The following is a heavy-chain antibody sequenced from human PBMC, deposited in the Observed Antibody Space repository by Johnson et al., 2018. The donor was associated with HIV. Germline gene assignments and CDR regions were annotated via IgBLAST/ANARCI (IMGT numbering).Heavy chain of an antibody. CDR2: IWYAGNNK. J-gene: IGHJ3*02. Sequence: VQLMESGGGVVQPGRSLRLSCAASGFTFSSYGMHWVRQAPGKGLQWVAVIWYAGNNKYYADSVKGRFTISRDNSKNTLYLQMNSLRAEDTAVYYCAKSPAKDHGGNSGAFDIWGQGTMVTVSS. D-gene: IGHD4-23*01. CDR1: GFTFSSYG. V-gene: IGHV3-33*06. CDR3: AKSPAKDHGGNSGAFDI.